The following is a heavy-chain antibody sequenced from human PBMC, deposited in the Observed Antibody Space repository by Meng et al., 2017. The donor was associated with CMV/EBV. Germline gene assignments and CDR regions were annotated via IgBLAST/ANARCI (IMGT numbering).Heavy chain of an antibody. V-gene: IGHV1-69*05. J-gene: IGHJ4*02. Sequence: TFSSYAISWVRQAPGQGLEWMGGIIPIFGTANYAQKFQGRVTITTDESTSTAYMELSSLRSEDTAVYYCASSYCTNGVCYPLYYLDYWGQGTLVTVSS. CDR3: ASSYCTNGVCYPLYYLDY. CDR1: TFSSYA. CDR2: IIPIFGTA. D-gene: IGHD2-8*01.